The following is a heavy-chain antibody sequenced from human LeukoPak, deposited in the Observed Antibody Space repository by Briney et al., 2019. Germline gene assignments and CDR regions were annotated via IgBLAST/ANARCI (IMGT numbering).Heavy chain of an antibody. J-gene: IGHJ5*02. V-gene: IGHV4-61*02. CDR3: ARDSSDYRYRFDP. CDR2: IYTSGST. D-gene: IGHD3-22*01. Sequence: SQTLSLTCTVSGGSISSGSYYWSWIRQPAGKGLEWIGRIYTSGSTNYNPSLKSRVTISVDTSKNQFSLKLSSVTAADTAVYYCARDSSDYRYRFDPWGQGTLVTVSS. CDR1: GGSISSGSYY.